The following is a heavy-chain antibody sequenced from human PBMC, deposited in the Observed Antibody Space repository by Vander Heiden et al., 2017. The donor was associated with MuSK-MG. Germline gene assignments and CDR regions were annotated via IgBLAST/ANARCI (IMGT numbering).Heavy chain of an antibody. CDR3: AKDKGNNRWPFDY. V-gene: IGHV3-23*01. J-gene: IGHJ4*02. CDR2: ISGSGGNT. D-gene: IGHD1-1*01. Sequence: EVQLLESGGGLVQPGGSLRLSCAASGFTFGNYAMGWVRQAPGKGLEWVSLISGSGGNTNYADSVKGRFTVSRDNSKNTLYLQMSSLRAEDTAVYFCAKDKGNNRWPFDYWGQGTLVTVSS. CDR1: GFTFGNYA.